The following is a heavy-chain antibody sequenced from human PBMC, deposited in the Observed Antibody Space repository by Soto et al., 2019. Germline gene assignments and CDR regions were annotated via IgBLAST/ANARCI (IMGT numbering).Heavy chain of an antibody. Sequence: SVKVSCKASGVTFSSYAISWVRQAPGQGLEWMGGIIPIFGTANYAQKFQGRVTITADESTSTAYMELSSLRSEDTAVYYCARDPRTTVTTYAAPFDPWGQGTLVTVSS. V-gene: IGHV1-69*13. J-gene: IGHJ5*02. CDR2: IIPIFGTA. CDR1: GVTFSSYA. CDR3: ARDPRTTVTTYAAPFDP. D-gene: IGHD4-4*01.